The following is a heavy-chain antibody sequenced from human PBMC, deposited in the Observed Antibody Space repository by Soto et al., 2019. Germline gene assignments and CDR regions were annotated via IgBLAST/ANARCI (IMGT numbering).Heavy chain of an antibody. CDR3: ARSRYYYDSSGYYQRGAFDI. V-gene: IGHV3-13*04. J-gene: IGHJ3*02. D-gene: IGHD3-22*01. Sequence: GGSLRLSCAASGFTFSSYDMHWVRQATGKGLEWVSAIGTAGDTYYPGSVKGRFTISRENAKNSLYLQMNSLRAGDTAVYYCARSRYYYDSSGYYQRGAFDIWGQGTMVTVSS. CDR2: IGTAGDT. CDR1: GFTFSSYD.